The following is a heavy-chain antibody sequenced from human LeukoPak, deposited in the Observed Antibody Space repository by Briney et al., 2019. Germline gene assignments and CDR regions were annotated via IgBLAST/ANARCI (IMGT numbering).Heavy chain of an antibody. D-gene: IGHD5-18*01. Sequence: PSETLSLTCSVSGGSITHYYWSWIRQPPGKGLEWIGYIYYSGSTNYNPSLKGRVTISVDTSKIRFSLKLSSETAADTAVYYCARTQRGYNYGYQYYYYGLDVWGQGTTVTVSS. CDR2: IYYSGST. J-gene: IGHJ6*02. CDR1: GGSITHYY. CDR3: ARTQRGYNYGYQYYYYGLDV. V-gene: IGHV4-59*01.